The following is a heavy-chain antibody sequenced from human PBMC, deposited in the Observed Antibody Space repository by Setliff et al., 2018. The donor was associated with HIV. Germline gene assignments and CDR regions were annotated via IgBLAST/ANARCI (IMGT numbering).Heavy chain of an antibody. CDR3: VRGRDCGGADCLIRYYYYTGLDV. D-gene: IGHD2-21*01. J-gene: IGHJ6*02. Sequence: SETLSLTCNAYGGSLTNYYWTWVRHAPGKGLEWIGEVTDGGYTNYNPSLKSRVTISIDTSKRLLSLKLTSVTVADTAVYYCVRGRDCGGADCLIRYYYYTGLDVWGQGTTVTVSS. CDR1: GGSLTNYY. CDR2: VTDGGYT. V-gene: IGHV4-34*01.